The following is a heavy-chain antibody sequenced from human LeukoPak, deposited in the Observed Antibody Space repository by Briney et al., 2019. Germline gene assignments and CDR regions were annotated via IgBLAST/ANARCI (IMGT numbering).Heavy chain of an antibody. D-gene: IGHD3-16*01. CDR2: IYTSGST. CDR3: ARTYYDYVWGRPVDNWFDP. CDR1: GGSISSGSYY. Sequence: SQTLSLTCTVAGGSISSGSYYWSRIRQPAGKGLEWIGRIYTSGSTNYNPSLKSRVTISVDTSKNQFSLKLSSVTAADTAVYYCARTYYDYVWGRPVDNWFDPWGQGTLVTVSS. V-gene: IGHV4-61*02. J-gene: IGHJ5*02.